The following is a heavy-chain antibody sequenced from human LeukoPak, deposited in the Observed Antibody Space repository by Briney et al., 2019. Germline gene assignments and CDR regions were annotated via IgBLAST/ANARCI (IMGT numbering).Heavy chain of an antibody. CDR2: IYYSGST. V-gene: IGHV4-61*01. CDR1: GGSVSSGSYY. CDR3: ARDCSSTSCSTFGAFDI. J-gene: IGHJ3*02. D-gene: IGHD2-2*02. Sequence: PSETLSLTCTVSGGSVSSGSYYWSWIRQPPGKGLEWIGYIYYSGSTNYNPSLKSRVTISVDTSKNQFSLKLSSVTAADTAVYYCARDCSSTSCSTFGAFDIWGQGTMVTVSS.